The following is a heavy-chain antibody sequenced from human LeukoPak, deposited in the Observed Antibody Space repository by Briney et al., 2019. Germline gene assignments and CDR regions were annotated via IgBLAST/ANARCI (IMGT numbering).Heavy chain of an antibody. CDR3: ARGSVWFGELYYYYYGMDV. Sequence: SVKVSCKASGGTFSSYAISWVRQAPGQGLEWMGGIIPIFGTANYAQKFQGRVTITADESTSTAYMELSSLRSEDTAVYYCARGSVWFGELYYYYYGMDVWGKGTTVTVSS. D-gene: IGHD3-10*01. CDR1: GGTFSSYA. CDR2: IIPIFGTA. V-gene: IGHV1-69*13. J-gene: IGHJ6*04.